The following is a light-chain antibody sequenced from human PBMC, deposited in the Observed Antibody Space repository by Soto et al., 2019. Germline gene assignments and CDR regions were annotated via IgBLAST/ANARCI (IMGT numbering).Light chain of an antibody. Sequence: EIVMTQSPATLSLSPGEGATLSCRASQTINRNLAWYQQKPGQAPRLLIYDTSTRATGIPARFSGSGSGTEFTLPISSLHSEDFAVYYCQQYNNWPPNTFGQGTKLEIK. J-gene: IGKJ2*01. CDR2: DTS. CDR3: QQYNNWPPNT. CDR1: QTINRN. V-gene: IGKV3-15*01.